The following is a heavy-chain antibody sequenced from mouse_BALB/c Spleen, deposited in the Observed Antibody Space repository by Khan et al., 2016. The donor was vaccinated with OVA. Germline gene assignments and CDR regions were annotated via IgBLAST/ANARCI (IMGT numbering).Heavy chain of an antibody. Sequence: QVQLKQSGPGLVAPSQNLYISCSVSGFTLTDYGVSWIRQTPGKGLEWLGVIWSGGSTYYYSAILSRLSISKDNAKSQVFLKMNSLQTDNTAMYYCCKGVWSYDYAVDYWGQGTSVTVSA. J-gene: IGHJ4*01. V-gene: IGHV2-6-5*01. CDR1: GFTLTDYG. CDR2: IWSGGST. D-gene: IGHD2-10*02. CDR3: CKGVWSYDYAVDY.